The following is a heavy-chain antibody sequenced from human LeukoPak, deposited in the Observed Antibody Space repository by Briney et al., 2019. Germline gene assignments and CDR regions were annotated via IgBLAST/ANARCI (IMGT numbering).Heavy chain of an antibody. CDR1: GFTFSDAW. V-gene: IGHV3-15*01. CDR3: TTRRQDGW. D-gene: IGHD2-15*01. J-gene: IGHJ4*02. CDR2: IKSKSDGGTI. Sequence: LGGSLRLSCVGSGFTFSDAWMSWVRQAPGKGLEWVGRIKSKSDGGTIDYAAPVKGRFTISRDDSRNTLYLQMNSLKTEDTAVYYCTTRRQDGWWGQGTLVTVS.